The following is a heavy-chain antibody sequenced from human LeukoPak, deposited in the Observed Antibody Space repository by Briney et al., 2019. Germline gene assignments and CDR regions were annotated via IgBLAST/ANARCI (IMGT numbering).Heavy chain of an antibody. CDR2: SYYSGST. V-gene: IGHV4-59*08. Sequence: PSETLSLTCTVSGGSISSYYWSWIRQPPGKGLEWIGYSYYSGSTNYNPSLKSRVTISVDTSKNQFSLKLSSVTAADTAVYYCARQSTYYYDSSGYDWFDPWGQGTLVTVSS. CDR3: ARQSTYYYDSSGYDWFDP. CDR1: GGSISSYY. J-gene: IGHJ5*02. D-gene: IGHD3-22*01.